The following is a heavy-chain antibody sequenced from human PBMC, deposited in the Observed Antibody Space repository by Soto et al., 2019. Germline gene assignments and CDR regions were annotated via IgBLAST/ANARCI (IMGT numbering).Heavy chain of an antibody. V-gene: IGHV4-4*02. D-gene: IGHD6-13*01. J-gene: IGHJ6*04. CDR3: ARVKQQPVQYYYYYGMDV. CDR2: IYHSGST. CDR1: GGSLSSSNW. Sequence: SETLSLTCAVSGGSLSSSNWWSWVRPPPGKGLEWIGEIYHSGSTNYNPSLKSRVTISVDKSKNQFSLKLSSVTAADTAVYYCARVKQQPVQYYYYYGMDVWGKGTTVTVSS.